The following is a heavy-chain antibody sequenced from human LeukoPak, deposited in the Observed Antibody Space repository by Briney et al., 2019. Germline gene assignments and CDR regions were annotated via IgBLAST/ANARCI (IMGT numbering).Heavy chain of an antibody. V-gene: IGHV1-18*01. CDR2: ISPYNGNT. CDR1: GYTFTSYG. Sequence: ASVKVSCKASGYTFTSYGINWVRQAPGQGLKWMGWISPYNGNTNYAQKFQGRVTMTTDTPTTTAYMELRSLRSDDTALYYCARDMIPTVTIRSGDDYWGQGTLVTVS. CDR3: ARDMIPTVTIRSGDDY. D-gene: IGHD4-17*01. J-gene: IGHJ4*02.